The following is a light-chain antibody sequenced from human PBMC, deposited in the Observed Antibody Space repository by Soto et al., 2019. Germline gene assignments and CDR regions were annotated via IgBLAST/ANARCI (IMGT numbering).Light chain of an antibody. J-gene: IGLJ3*02. CDR3: SSYTISSTGV. Sequence: QSLLTQPASVSGSPGQSITISCTGTSNDVGIYNYVSWYQQHPGKAPKLIIYEVTNRPSGVSDRFSGSKSDNTASLTISGLQAEDEADYYCSSYTISSTGVFGGGTKLTVL. CDR2: EVT. V-gene: IGLV2-14*01. CDR1: SNDVGIYNY.